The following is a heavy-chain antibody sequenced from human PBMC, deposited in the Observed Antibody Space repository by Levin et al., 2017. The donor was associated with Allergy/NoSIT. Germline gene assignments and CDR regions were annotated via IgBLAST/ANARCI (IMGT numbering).Heavy chain of an antibody. CDR3: ASGPYYDYIWGSYRYGSRDAFDI. CDR1: GFTVSSNY. V-gene: IGHV3-53*01. CDR2: IYSGGST. Sequence: RAGGSLRLSCAASGFTVSSNYMSWVRQAPGKGLEWVSVIYSGGSTYYADSVKGRFTISRDNSKNTLYLQMNSLRAEDTAVYYCASGPYYDYIWGSYRYGSRDAFDIWGQGTMVTVSS. D-gene: IGHD3-16*02. J-gene: IGHJ3*02.